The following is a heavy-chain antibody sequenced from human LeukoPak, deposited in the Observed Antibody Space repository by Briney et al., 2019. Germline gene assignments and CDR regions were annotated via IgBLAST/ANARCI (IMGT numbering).Heavy chain of an antibody. CDR3: ARTNSPYYCGGDCYSDYYYYMDV. J-gene: IGHJ6*03. V-gene: IGHV4-59*01. CDR2: IYYSGST. CDR1: GGSISSYY. Sequence: SETLSLTCTVSGGSISSYYWSWIRQPPGKGLEWIGYIYYSGSTNYNPSLKSRVTISVDTSKNQLSLKLSSVTAADTAVYYCARTNSPYYCGGDCYSDYYYYMDVWGKGTTVTVSS. D-gene: IGHD2-21*02.